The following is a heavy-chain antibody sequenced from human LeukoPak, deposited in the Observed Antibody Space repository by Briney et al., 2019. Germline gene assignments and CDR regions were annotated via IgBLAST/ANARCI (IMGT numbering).Heavy chain of an antibody. CDR2: TVGSGSST. Sequence: SGGSLRLSCAASGFTFSTYFMTWVRQAPGKGLEWVSATVGSGSSTYYADSVKGRFTISRDNSKNTVYLQMTSLRAEDTAVYYCAKDRAYSYDASAYYGSIDYWGQGTLVTVSS. CDR1: GFTFSTYF. J-gene: IGHJ4*02. CDR3: AKDRAYSYDASAYYGSIDY. V-gene: IGHV3-23*01. D-gene: IGHD3-22*01.